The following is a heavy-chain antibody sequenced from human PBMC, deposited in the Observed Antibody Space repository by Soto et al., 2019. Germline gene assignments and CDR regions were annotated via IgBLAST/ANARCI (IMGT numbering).Heavy chain of an antibody. J-gene: IGHJ5*02. V-gene: IGHV1-24*01. D-gene: IGHD3-22*01. CDR1: GYTLTELF. CDR2: FDPEDGET. Sequence: ASVKVSCKVSGYTLTELFMHWVRQAPGKGLEWMGGFDPEDGETIYAQKFQGRVTMTEDTSTDTAYMELSSLRSEDTAVYYCATGPRSGYYLNWFDPWGQGTLVTVSS. CDR3: ATGPRSGYYLNWFDP.